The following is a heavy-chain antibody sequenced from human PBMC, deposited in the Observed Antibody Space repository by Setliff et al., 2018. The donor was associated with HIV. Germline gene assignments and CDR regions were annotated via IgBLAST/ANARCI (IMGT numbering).Heavy chain of an antibody. J-gene: IGHJ6*03. Sequence: SVKVSCKASGGTFSSYAISWVRQAPGQGLEWMGGIIPIFGAANYAQKFQGRVTITADESASTAYMELSSLRSEDTAVYYCARAHSGSYYYYYYMDVWGKGTTVTVSS. D-gene: IGHD1-26*01. CDR2: IIPIFGAA. CDR3: ARAHSGSYYYYYYMDV. CDR1: GGTFSSYA. V-gene: IGHV1-69*13.